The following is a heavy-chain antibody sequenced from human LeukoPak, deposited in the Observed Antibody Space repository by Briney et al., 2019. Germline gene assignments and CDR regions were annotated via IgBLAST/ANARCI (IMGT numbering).Heavy chain of an antibody. V-gene: IGHV1-18*01. J-gene: IGHJ5*02. CDR1: GYTFTSYG. CDR3: ARGGRAGYYYGSGSYYNPWFDP. D-gene: IGHD3-10*01. Sequence: ASVKVSCKASGYTFTSYGISWVRQAPGQGLEWMGWISAYNGNTNYAQKLQGRVTMTTDTSTSTAYMELRSLRSDDTAVYYCARGGRAGYYYGSGSYYNPWFDPWGQGTLVTVSS. CDR2: ISAYNGNT.